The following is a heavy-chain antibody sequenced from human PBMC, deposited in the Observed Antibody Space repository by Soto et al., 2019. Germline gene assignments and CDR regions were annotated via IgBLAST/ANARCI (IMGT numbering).Heavy chain of an antibody. CDR1: VGTFSSYA. V-gene: IGHV1-69*06. CDR2: IIPIFGTA. CDR3: ARFAHRDYYYYGMDV. Sequence: SVKVSCKASVGTFSSYATSWVRQAPGQGLEWMGGIIPIFGTANYAQKFQGRVTITADKSTSTAYMELSSLRSEETAVYYCARFAHRDYYYYGMDVWGQGTTVTVSS. J-gene: IGHJ6*02.